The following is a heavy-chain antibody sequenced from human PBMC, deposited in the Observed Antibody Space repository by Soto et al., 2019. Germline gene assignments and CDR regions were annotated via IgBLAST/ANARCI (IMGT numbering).Heavy chain of an antibody. Sequence: GGSLRLSCAASGFTFSSYSMNWVRQAPGKGLEWVSYISSSSSTIYYADSVKGRFTISRDNAKNSLYLQMNSLRAEDTAVYYCARCIMATIGWNAFDIWGQGTMVTVSS. CDR1: GFTFSSYS. V-gene: IGHV3-48*01. D-gene: IGHD5-12*01. CDR3: ARCIMATIGWNAFDI. J-gene: IGHJ3*02. CDR2: ISSSSSTI.